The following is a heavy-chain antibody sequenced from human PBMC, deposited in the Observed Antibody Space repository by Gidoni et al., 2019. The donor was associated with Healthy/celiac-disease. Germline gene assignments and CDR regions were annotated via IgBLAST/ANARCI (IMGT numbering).Heavy chain of an antibody. CDR1: GFTFSSYS. V-gene: IGHV3-48*01. D-gene: IGHD3-9*01. J-gene: IGHJ6*02. Sequence: EVQLVESGGGLVQPGGSLRLSCAASGFTFSSYSMNWVRQAPGKGLEWVSYISSSSSTIYYADSVKGRFTISRDNAKNSLYLQMNSLRAEDTAVYYCARDPDYDILTGYYPYYYYYGMDVWGQGTTVTVSS. CDR3: ARDPDYDILTGYYPYYYYYGMDV. CDR2: ISSSSSTI.